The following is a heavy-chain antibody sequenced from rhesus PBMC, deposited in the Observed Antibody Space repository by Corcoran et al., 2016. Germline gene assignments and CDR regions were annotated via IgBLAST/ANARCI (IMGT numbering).Heavy chain of an antibody. CDR3: ARRHSSGWPYFDY. V-gene: IGHV4-143*01. CDR1: GGSISGSHY. J-gene: IGHJ4*01. CDR2: IYGNSAST. D-gene: IGHD6-31*01. Sequence: QVQLQESGPGLVKPSETLSLTCTVSGGSISGSHYRGRFRQPPGKGLEWIGGIYGNSASTYYNPSLKSRVTISKDTSKNQFSLKLSSVTAADTAVYYCARRHSSGWPYFDYWGQGVLVTVSS.